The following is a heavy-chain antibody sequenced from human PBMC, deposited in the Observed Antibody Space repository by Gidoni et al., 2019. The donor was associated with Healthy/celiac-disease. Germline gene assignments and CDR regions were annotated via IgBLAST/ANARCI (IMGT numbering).Heavy chain of an antibody. D-gene: IGHD2-15*01. J-gene: IGHJ6*02. V-gene: IGHV1-18*01. CDR1: GYTFTSYG. Sequence: QVQLVQSGAEVKKPGASVKVSCKASGYTFTSYGLSWGRQAPGQGLEWMGLISAYNGNTNYAQKLQSRVTMTTDTSTSTAYMELRSLRSDDTAVYYCARDIVVVVAATPYYYYGMDVWGQGTTVTVSS. CDR3: ARDIVVVVAATPYYYYGMDV. CDR2: ISAYNGNT.